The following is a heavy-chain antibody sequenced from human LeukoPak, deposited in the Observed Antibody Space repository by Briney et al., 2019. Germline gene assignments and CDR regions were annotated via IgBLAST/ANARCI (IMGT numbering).Heavy chain of an antibody. CDR2: INWNSRGV. CDR1: GFTFDEYA. V-gene: IGHV3-9*01. CDR3: ARGGPMLRYFDWKTGHYMVV. J-gene: IGHJ6*03. Sequence: GGSLRPSCAAPGFTFDEYAMHWGPQGPGKGLERVSLINWNSRGVVYADLVKGRFTISRDNAKNSLYLQMNSLRAEDTAVYYCARGGPMLRYFDWKTGHYMVVWGKGTTVTISS. D-gene: IGHD3-9*01.